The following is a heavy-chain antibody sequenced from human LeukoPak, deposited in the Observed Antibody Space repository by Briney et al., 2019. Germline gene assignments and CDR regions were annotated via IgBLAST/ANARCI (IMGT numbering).Heavy chain of an antibody. CDR3: AKDGGDDSSGYYYLGY. CDR1: GFTFSSYG. CDR2: ISYDGSNK. Sequence: PGGSLRLSCAASGFTFSSYGMHWVRQAPGKGLEWVAVISYDGSNKYYADSVKGRFTISRDNSKNTLYLQMNSLRAEDTAVYYCAKDGGDDSSGYYYLGYWGQGTLVTVSS. D-gene: IGHD3-22*01. V-gene: IGHV3-30*18. J-gene: IGHJ4*02.